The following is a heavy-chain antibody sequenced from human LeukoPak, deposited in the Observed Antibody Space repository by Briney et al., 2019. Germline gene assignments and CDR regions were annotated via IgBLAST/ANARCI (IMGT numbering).Heavy chain of an antibody. CDR1: GDSVSSNSAA. D-gene: IGHD3-10*01. J-gene: IGHJ6*03. Sequence: SQTLSLTCAISGDSVSSNSAAWNWTRQSPSRGLEWLGRTYYRSKWYNDYAVSVKSRITINPDTSKNQFSLQLNSVTPEDTAVYYCARLYGSGSYYNFYYYYYMDVWGKGTTVTISS. CDR2: TYYRSKWYN. CDR3: ARLYGSGSYYNFYYYYYMDV. V-gene: IGHV6-1*01.